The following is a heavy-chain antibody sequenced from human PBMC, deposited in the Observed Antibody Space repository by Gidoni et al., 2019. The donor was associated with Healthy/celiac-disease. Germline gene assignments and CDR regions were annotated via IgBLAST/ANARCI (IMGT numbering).Heavy chain of an antibody. D-gene: IGHD3-10*01. CDR3: ARASGVLLWFREITGRDAFDI. V-gene: IGHV4-31*03. CDR1: GGSISSGGYY. CDR2: IYYSGST. Sequence: QVQLQESGPGLVKPSQTLSLTCTVSGGSISSGGYYWSWIRQHPGKGLEWIGYIYYSGSTYYNPSLKSRVTISVDTSKNQFSLKLSSVTAADTAVYYCARASGVLLWFREITGRDAFDIWGQGTMVTVSS. J-gene: IGHJ3*02.